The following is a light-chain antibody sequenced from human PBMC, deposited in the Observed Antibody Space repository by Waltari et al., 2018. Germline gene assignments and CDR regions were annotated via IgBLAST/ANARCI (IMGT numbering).Light chain of an antibody. Sequence: QSELTQPPSASGTAGQRVTFSCSGDNSNIGSNEISWYQQFPGTAPQLLIYSDHQRLSGVPDLFSASKSGTSASLTISGLQSEDEASYYCATWDDSLNGPLFGGGTKLTVL. J-gene: IGLJ2*01. CDR1: NSNIGSNE. CDR3: ATWDDSLNGPL. V-gene: IGLV1-44*01. CDR2: SDH.